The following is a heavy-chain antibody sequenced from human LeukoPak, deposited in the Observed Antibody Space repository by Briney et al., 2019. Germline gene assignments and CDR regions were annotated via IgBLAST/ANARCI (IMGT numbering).Heavy chain of an antibody. Sequence: GGSLRLSCAASGFTFSSYSMNWVRQAPGKGLEWVSSISSSSSYIYYADSVKGRFTISRDNARNSLYLQMNSLRAEDTAVYYCARGFRMIVVVTPFDYWGQGTLVTVSS. CDR3: ARGFRMIVVVTPFDY. J-gene: IGHJ4*02. CDR2: ISSSSSYI. V-gene: IGHV3-21*01. D-gene: IGHD3-22*01. CDR1: GFTFSSYS.